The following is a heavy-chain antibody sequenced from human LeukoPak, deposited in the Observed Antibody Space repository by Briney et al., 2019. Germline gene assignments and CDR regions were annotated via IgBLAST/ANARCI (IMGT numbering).Heavy chain of an antibody. D-gene: IGHD6-19*01. Sequence: GSLRLSCTASGFTFGDYLMSWFRRAPGKGLEWIGFISGGTTEYAAPVKGRFTISRDDSTSIAYLQMNSLTTEDTAVYYCSRGSGWLSVYWGQGTLVTVSS. CDR1: GFTFGDYL. J-gene: IGHJ4*02. CDR3: SRGSGWLSVY. V-gene: IGHV3-49*03. CDR2: ISGGTT.